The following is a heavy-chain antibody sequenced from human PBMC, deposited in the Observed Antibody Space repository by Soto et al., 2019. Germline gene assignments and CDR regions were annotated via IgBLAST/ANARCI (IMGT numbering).Heavy chain of an antibody. J-gene: IGHJ3*02. V-gene: IGHV3-33*01. CDR1: GFTFSSYG. CDR3: ARESGDYGDYVEAFDI. D-gene: IGHD4-17*01. CDR2: IWYDGSNK. Sequence: QVQLVESGGGVVQPGRSLRLSCAASGFTFSSYGMQWVRQAPGKGLEWVAVIWYDGSNKYYADSVKGRFTISRDNSKNTLYLQMNCLRAEYTAVYYCARESGDYGDYVEAFDIWGQGTMVTVSS.